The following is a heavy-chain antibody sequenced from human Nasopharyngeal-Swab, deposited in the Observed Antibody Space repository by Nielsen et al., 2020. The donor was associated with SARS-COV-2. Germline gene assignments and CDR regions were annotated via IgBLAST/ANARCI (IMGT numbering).Heavy chain of an antibody. D-gene: IGHD7-27*01. CDR1: GFTFSDYY. CDR3: ARDRANWDFDY. Sequence: GESLKTPCAASGFTFSDYYMSWIRQAPGKGLEYISYISGSGGTIYYGDSMKGRFTISRDNAKNSLYLQMNSLRAEDTAVYYCARDRANWDFDYWGQGTLVTVSS. CDR2: ISGSGGTI. V-gene: IGHV3-11*04. J-gene: IGHJ4*02.